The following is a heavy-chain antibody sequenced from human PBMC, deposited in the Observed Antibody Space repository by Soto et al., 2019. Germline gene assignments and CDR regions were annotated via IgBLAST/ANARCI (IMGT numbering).Heavy chain of an antibody. CDR1: GYSFTSYW. Sequence: GESLKISCKGSGYSFTSYWISWVRQMPGKGLEWMGRIDPSDSYTNYSPSFQGHVTISADKSISTAYPQWSSLKASDTAMYYCARPYCTNGVCSYYYYGMDVWGQGTTVTVSS. CDR3: ARPYCTNGVCSYYYYGMDV. J-gene: IGHJ6*02. V-gene: IGHV5-10-1*01. D-gene: IGHD2-8*01. CDR2: IDPSDSYT.